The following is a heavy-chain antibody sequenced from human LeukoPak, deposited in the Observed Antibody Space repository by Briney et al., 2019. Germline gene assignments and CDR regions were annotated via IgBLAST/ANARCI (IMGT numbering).Heavy chain of an antibody. CDR1: GYTLTRYD. V-gene: IGHV1-8*01. J-gene: IGHJ4*02. CDR2: MNVNSGNA. Sequence: ASVKVSCKASGYTLTRYDINWVRQATGQGLEWMGWMNVNSGNAGYAQEFQGRVTMTRNTSISTAYMELSSLRSEDTAVYYCASRHATNWYYFDYWGQGTLVTVSS. D-gene: IGHD1-1*01. CDR3: ASRHATNWYYFDY.